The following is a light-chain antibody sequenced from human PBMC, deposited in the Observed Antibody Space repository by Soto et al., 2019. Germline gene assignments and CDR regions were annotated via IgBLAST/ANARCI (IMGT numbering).Light chain of an antibody. CDR3: QQYGSSLYT. CDR2: GAS. V-gene: IGKV3-20*01. CDR1: QSVRSSY. Sequence: EIVLTQSPGTLSLSPGERATLSCRASQSVRSSYLAWYQQKPGQAPRLLICGASSRATGIPDRFSGSGSGTDFTLTISRLEPDDFAVYYCQQYGSSLYTFGQGTKLEIK. J-gene: IGKJ2*01.